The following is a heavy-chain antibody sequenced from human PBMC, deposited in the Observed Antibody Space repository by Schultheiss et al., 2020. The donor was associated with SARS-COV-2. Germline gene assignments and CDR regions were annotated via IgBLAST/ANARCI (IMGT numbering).Heavy chain of an antibody. V-gene: IGHV4-34*01. CDR3: AKRGGDYYDSSGYYSY. J-gene: IGHJ4*02. CDR1: GGSFSGYY. CDR2: INHSGST. Sequence: GSLRLSCAVYGGSFSGYYWSWIRQPPGKGLEWIGEINHSGSTNYNPSLKSRVTISVDTSKNQFSLKLSSVTAADTAVYYCAKRGGDYYDSSGYYSYWGQGTLVTVSS. D-gene: IGHD3-22*01.